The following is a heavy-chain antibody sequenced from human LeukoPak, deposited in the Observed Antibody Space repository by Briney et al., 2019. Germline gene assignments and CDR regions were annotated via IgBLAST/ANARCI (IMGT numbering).Heavy chain of an antibody. Sequence: GGSLRLSCTASGLTFPNYAMSWDRQAPGKGLEWVSSIKANGATTYYADSVKGRFTLSRDNSKNTLFLQLSSLRAEDTAVYYCAVGSDCSSWGQGTLVAVSS. CDR3: AVGSDCSS. CDR1: GLTFPNYA. J-gene: IGHJ5*02. V-gene: IGHV3-23*01. D-gene: IGHD2-21*02. CDR2: IKANGATT.